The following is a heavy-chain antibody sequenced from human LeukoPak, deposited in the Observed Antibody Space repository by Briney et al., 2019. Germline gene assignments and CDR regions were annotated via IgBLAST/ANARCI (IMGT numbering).Heavy chain of an antibody. J-gene: IGHJ4*02. V-gene: IGHV3-48*03. CDR1: GFTFSSYE. CDR3: ASRYSSGWYYFDY. Sequence: GGSLRLSCAASGFTFSSYEMNWVRQAPGKGLEWVSYISSSGSTIYYADSVKGRFTISRDNAKHSLYLQMNSLRAEDTAVYYCASRYSSGWYYFDYWGQGTLVTVSS. CDR2: ISSSGSTI. D-gene: IGHD6-19*01.